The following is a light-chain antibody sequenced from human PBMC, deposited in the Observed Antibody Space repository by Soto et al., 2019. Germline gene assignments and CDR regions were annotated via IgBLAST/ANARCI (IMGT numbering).Light chain of an antibody. V-gene: IGKV1-33*01. CDR1: QDINDY. Sequence: DIQMTQSPSSLSASVGDRVTITCQASQDINDYLNWYQQKPGKAPQLLIYDSSNLETGVPSRFSGSGSGTDFTLTISSLQPEDFATYYCQQLTNFRFTFGQGTKLDIK. CDR2: DSS. CDR3: QQLTNFRFT. J-gene: IGKJ2*01.